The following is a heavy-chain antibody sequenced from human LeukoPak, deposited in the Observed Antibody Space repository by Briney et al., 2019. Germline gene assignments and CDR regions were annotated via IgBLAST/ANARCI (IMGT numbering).Heavy chain of an antibody. D-gene: IGHD6-19*01. V-gene: IGHV3-74*01. J-gene: IGHJ4*02. CDR1: GFPFSTYW. Sequence: GGSLRLSCAASGFPFSTYWMHWVRQAPGKGLVWVSRINSDGIGTNDADFVKGRFTISRDNAKNTLYLQMNSLRVEDTAVYYCASSSGWYKALDYWGQGTLVTVSS. CDR2: INSDGIGT. CDR3: ASSSGWYKALDY.